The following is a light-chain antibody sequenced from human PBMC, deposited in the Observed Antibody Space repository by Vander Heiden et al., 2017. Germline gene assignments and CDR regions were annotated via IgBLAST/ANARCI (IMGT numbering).Light chain of an antibody. CDR2: AAS. J-gene: IGKJ4*01. V-gene: IGKV1-39*01. Sequence: DIPMTQSPSSLSASVGDRVTITCRASQSISSYLNWYQQKPGKAPKLLIYAASSLQSGVPSRFSGSGSGTDFTFTISSLQPEDFATYYCQQGYNNPYTFGRGTKVEIK. CDR3: QQGYNNPYT. CDR1: QSISSY.